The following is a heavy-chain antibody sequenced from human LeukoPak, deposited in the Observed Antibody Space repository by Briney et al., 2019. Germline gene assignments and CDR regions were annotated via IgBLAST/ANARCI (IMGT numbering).Heavy chain of an antibody. Sequence: SGGSLRLSCAASGFTFSSYAMSWVRQAPGKGLEWVSAISSSSSYIYYADSVKGRFTISRDNAKNSLYLQMNSLRAEDTAVYYCARVAGYSSSSGLFYWGQGTLVTVSS. D-gene: IGHD6-6*01. V-gene: IGHV3-21*01. CDR1: GFTFSSYA. CDR3: ARVAGYSSSSGLFY. CDR2: ISSSSSYI. J-gene: IGHJ4*02.